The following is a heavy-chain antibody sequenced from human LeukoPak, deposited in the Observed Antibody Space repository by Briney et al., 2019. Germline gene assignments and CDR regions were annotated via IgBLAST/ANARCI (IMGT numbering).Heavy chain of an antibody. Sequence: PGGSLRLSCVASGFTFSSYWMSWVRQAPGKGLEWVANIKQDGGEKYYVDSVKGRFTISRDNSKNTLYLQMNSLRAEDTAVYYCASGFCSGGSCYSVYFQHWGQGTLVTVSS. J-gene: IGHJ1*01. CDR3: ASGFCSGGSCYSVYFQH. D-gene: IGHD2-15*01. CDR1: GFTFSSYW. V-gene: IGHV3-7*03. CDR2: IKQDGGEK.